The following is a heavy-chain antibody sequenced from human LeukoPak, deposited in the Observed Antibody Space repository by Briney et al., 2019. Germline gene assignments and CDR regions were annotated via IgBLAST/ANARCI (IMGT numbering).Heavy chain of an antibody. D-gene: IGHD1-26*01. V-gene: IGHV4-30-2*01. CDR2: IYHSGST. Sequence: SQTLSLTCAVSGGSISSGGYSWSWIRQPPGKGLEWIGYIYHSGSTYYNPSLKSRVTITVDRSKNQFSLKLSSVTAADTAVYYCARGWYSGSYIFDYWGQGTLVTVSS. CDR3: ARGWYSGSYIFDY. J-gene: IGHJ4*02. CDR1: GGSISSGGYS.